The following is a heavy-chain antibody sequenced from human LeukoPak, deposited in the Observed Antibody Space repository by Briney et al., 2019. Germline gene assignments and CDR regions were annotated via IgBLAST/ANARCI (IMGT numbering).Heavy chain of an antibody. CDR3: ATYSGYDRIFDY. V-gene: IGHV3-48*01. CDR2: ISGSSSAI. J-gene: IGHJ4*02. D-gene: IGHD5-12*01. CDR1: GFTFSTYG. Sequence: GSLRLSFAASGFTFSTYGMNWVRQAPGKGLEWVSYISGSSSAINYADSVKGRFTISRDNAKNSLYLQMNSLRAGDTAVYYCATYSGYDRIFDYWGQGTLVTVSS.